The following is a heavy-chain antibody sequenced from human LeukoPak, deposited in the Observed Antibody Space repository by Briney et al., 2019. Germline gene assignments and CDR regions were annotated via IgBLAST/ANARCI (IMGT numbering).Heavy chain of an antibody. CDR3: ARDLRLYGTSSADY. J-gene: IGHJ4*02. Sequence: SETLSLTCTVSGYSISSGYYWGWIRQPPGKGLEWIGSIFHSGSTYYNPSLKSRITISVDTSKNQFSLRLSSVTAADTAVYYCARDLRLYGTSSADYWGQGTLVTVSS. V-gene: IGHV4-38-2*02. CDR1: GYSISSGYY. CDR2: IFHSGST. D-gene: IGHD6-6*01.